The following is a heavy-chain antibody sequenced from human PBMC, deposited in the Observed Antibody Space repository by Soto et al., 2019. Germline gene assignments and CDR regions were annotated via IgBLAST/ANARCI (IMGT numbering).Heavy chain of an antibody. CDR1: GFTFSSYN. J-gene: IGHJ4*02. CDR3: ARASCSSGQCYYFDY. D-gene: IGHD2-15*01. V-gene: IGHV3-64*02. Sequence: EVQLVESGEGLVQPGGSLRLSCAASGFTFSSYNIHWIRQAPGKGLEFVSAIRRSGDRTYYADSVKGRFTITRDNSKNAVWLQMGSLRAEDRAVYYCARASCSSGQCYYFDYWGRGALVSVSS. CDR2: IRRSGDRT.